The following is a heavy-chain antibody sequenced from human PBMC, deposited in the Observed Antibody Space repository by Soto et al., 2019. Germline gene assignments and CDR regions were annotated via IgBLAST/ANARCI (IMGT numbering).Heavy chain of an antibody. CDR1: GYTFTSYY. CDR3: ARDRTRITIFGVVPPVIDYYYMDV. CDR2: INPSGGST. Sequence: ASVKVSCKASGYTFTSYYMHWVRRAPGQGLEWMGIINPSGGSTSYAQKFQGRVTMTRDTSTSTVYMELSSLRSEDTAVYYCARDRTRITIFGVVPPVIDYYYMDVWGKGTTVTVSS. D-gene: IGHD3-3*01. V-gene: IGHV1-46*03. J-gene: IGHJ6*03.